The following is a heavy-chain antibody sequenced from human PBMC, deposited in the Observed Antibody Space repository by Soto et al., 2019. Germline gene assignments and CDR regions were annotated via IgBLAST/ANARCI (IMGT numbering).Heavy chain of an antibody. D-gene: IGHD2-15*01. CDR3: PRVVEAATRLTDAVS. V-gene: IGHV4-39*01. CDR1: GGSIGKSHSF. J-gene: IGHJ5*01. Sequence: APETLCVTSDGSGGSIGKSHSFGCWVRQPPGKGLEFIGSVYYSGGAYYSPPLKSRVTVSVDTPKNQLSLRVNSVTAADTAVYYAPRVVEAATRLTDAVSW. CDR2: VYYSGGA.